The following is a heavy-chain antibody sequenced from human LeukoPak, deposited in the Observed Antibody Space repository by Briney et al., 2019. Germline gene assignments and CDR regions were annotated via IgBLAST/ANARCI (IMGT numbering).Heavy chain of an antibody. Sequence: SGTLSLTCAVPGGSISSSNWWSWVRQPPGKGLEWIGEIYHSGSTNYNPSLKSRVTISVDKSKNQFSLKLSSVTAADTAVYYCARVVDIVVVVAATPISYWYFDLWGRGTLVTVSS. V-gene: IGHV4-4*02. CDR3: ARVVDIVVVVAATPISYWYFDL. J-gene: IGHJ2*01. CDR1: GGSISSSNW. CDR2: IYHSGST. D-gene: IGHD2-15*01.